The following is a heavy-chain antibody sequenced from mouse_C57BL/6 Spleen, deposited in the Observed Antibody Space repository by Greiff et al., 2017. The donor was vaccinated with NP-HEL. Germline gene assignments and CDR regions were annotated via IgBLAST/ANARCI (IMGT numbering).Heavy chain of an antibody. CDR2: ISSGSSTI. Sequence: EVMLVESGGGLVKPGGSLKLSCAASGFTFSDYGMHWVRQAPEKGLEWVAYISSGSSTIYYADTVKGRFTISRDNAKNTLFLQMTSLRSEDTAMYYCGGGSSPYAMDYWGQGTSVTVSS. J-gene: IGHJ4*01. CDR1: GFTFSDYG. D-gene: IGHD1-1*01. CDR3: GGGSSPYAMDY. V-gene: IGHV5-17*01.